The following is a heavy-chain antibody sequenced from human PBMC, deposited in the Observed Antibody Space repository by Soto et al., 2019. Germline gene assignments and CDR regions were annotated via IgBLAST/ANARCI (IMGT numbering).Heavy chain of an antibody. CDR2: INPNSGDT. J-gene: IGHJ4*02. CDR1: GYTFTGYY. Sequence: GASVKVSCMASGYTFTGYYMHWMRQAPGQGLEWMGWINPNSGDTKYAQKFQGRVTMSRDTSISTAYMEVSRLTSDDTAVCYWARSLSTIGARSDYWGQGTQVTVAS. V-gene: IGHV1-2*02. D-gene: IGHD6-6*01. CDR3: ARSLSTIGARSDY.